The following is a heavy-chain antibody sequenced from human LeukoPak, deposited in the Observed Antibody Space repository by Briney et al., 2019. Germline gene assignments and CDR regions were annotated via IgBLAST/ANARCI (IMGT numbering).Heavy chain of an antibody. D-gene: IGHD6-19*01. CDR1: GGSFSGYY. CDR3: ARGCRVAGTRGLDY. J-gene: IGHJ4*02. Sequence: PSGTLSLTCAVSGGSFSGYYWSWIRQPPGEGLEWIGEINHSGSTNYNPSLTSRVTISVDTSKNQFSLKLSSVTAADTAVYYCARGCRVAGTRGLDYWGQGTLVTVSS. CDR2: INHSGST. V-gene: IGHV4-34*01.